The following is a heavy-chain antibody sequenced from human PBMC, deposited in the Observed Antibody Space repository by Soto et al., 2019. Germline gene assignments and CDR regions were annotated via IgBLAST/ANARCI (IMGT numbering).Heavy chain of an antibody. V-gene: IGHV3-23*01. J-gene: IGHJ1*01. Sequence: EVQLLESGGGLVQPGGSLRLSCAASGFTFSSYAMSWVRQAPGKGLEWVSGISGSGGSTYYADSVKGRCTISRDNSKNTLYLQMNSLRAEDTAVYYCAKPLRSGWEGYLRHWGHGTLVTVSP. CDR1: GFTFSSYA. D-gene: IGHD6-19*01. CDR3: AKPLRSGWEGYLRH. CDR2: ISGSGGST.